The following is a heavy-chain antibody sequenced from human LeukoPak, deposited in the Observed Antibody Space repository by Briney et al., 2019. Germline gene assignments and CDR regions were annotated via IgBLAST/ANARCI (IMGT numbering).Heavy chain of an antibody. D-gene: IGHD3-3*01. CDR1: GGSFSNYY. V-gene: IGHV4-34*01. J-gene: IGHJ2*01. CDR2: IYHSGST. Sequence: SETLSLTCAVYGGSFSNYYWSWIRQPPGKGLEWIGEIYHSGSTNYNPSLKSRVTISVDKSKNQFSLKLSSVTAADTAMYYCAREDYDDSGAWYFDLWGRGTLVTVSS. CDR3: AREDYDDSGAWYFDL.